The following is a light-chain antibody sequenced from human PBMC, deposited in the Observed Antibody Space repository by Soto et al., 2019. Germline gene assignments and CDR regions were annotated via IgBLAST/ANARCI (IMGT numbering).Light chain of an antibody. CDR2: GAS. CDR3: QQYGNSPIT. J-gene: IGKJ5*01. CDR1: QSVSSSY. Sequence: EIVLTQSPGPLSLSPGERATLSCRSSQSVSSSYLAWYQRKPGQAPRLIIYGASSRATGIPDRFRGSGSGTDFTLTISRLEPEDVAVYYCQQYGNSPITLGQGTRLEI. V-gene: IGKV3-20*01.